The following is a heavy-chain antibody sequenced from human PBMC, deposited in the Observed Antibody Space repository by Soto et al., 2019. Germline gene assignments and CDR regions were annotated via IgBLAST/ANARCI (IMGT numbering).Heavy chain of an antibody. Sequence: QVQLVQSGAEVKKPGASVKVSCKASGYSLNSHYMHWVRQAPGQGLEWMGIINPTSATRTYAHSAQKFQGRVTLTRDTSTSTFYMEVSSLTSDDTAVYYCARDLHAVTTPIGWYLDLWGPGTLVTVSS. J-gene: IGHJ2*01. CDR3: ARDLHAVTTPIGWYLDL. CDR1: GYSLNSHY. CDR2: INPTSATR. V-gene: IGHV1-46*02. D-gene: IGHD4-17*01.